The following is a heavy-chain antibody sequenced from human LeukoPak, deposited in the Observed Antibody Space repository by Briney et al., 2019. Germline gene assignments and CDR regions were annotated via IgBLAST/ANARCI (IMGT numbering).Heavy chain of an antibody. CDR3: ARDKSSTNWLDS. J-gene: IGHJ5*01. D-gene: IGHD3-10*01. V-gene: IGHV1-46*01. CDR2: INPSGGST. Sequence: ASVKVSCKASGYTFTGYFMHWVRQAPGQGLEWVGYINPSGGSTNYAQKFQGRVTMTSDTSASTVYMDLSSLRSEDTAIYYCARDKSSTNWLDSWGQGTLVTVSS. CDR1: GYTFTGYF.